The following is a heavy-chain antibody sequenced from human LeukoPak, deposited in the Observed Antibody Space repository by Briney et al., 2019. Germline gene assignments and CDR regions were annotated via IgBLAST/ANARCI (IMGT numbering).Heavy chain of an antibody. Sequence: SETLSLNCTVSGGSISSYYWSWIRQPPGKGLEWIGYIYYSGSTNYNPSLKSRVTISVDTSKNQFSLKLSSVTAADTAVYYCARGGYSSSWYQILVTPFDYWGQGTLVTVSS. D-gene: IGHD6-13*01. CDR1: GGSISSYY. CDR3: ARGGYSSSWYQILVTPFDY. V-gene: IGHV4-59*01. J-gene: IGHJ4*02. CDR2: IYYSGST.